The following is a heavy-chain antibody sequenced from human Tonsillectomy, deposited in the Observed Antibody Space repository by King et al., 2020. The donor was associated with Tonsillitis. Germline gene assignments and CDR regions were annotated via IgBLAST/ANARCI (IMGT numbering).Heavy chain of an antibody. CDR2: SIPIFGTV. CDR1: GGTFSHG. CDR3: ARGIGTTGTIGAFDI. V-gene: IGHV1-69*01. D-gene: IGHD1-1*01. Sequence: VQLVQSGAEVKKPGSSVKVSCKASGGTFSHGLNWVRQAPGQGLEWMGGSIPIFGTVKIAQKFQGRVTITADEPTSTAYMELSSLRSDDTAVYFCARGIGTTGTIGAFDIWGQGTVVIVSS. J-gene: IGHJ3*02.